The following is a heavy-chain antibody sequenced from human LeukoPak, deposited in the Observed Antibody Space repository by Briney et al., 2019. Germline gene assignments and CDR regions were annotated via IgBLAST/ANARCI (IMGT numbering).Heavy chain of an antibody. CDR3: ASLRGYSYGPLDY. V-gene: IGHV3-74*01. J-gene: IGHJ4*02. Sequence: PGGSLRLSCAASGFTFSSYWMHWVRQAPGKGLVWVPRINTDGSSTSYADSVKGRFTISRDNAKNTLYLQTNSLRAEDTAVYYCASLRGYSYGPLDYWGQGTLVTVSS. D-gene: IGHD5-18*01. CDR1: GFTFSSYW. CDR2: INTDGSST.